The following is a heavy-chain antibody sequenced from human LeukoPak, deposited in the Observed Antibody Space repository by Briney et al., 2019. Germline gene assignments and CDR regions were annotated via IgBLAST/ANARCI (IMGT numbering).Heavy chain of an antibody. CDR3: AKSSERSGEIN. J-gene: IGHJ4*02. Sequence: PGGSLRLSCAASGFTFDDYAMHWVRQAPGKGLEWVSGISWNSGSIGYADSVKGRFTISRDNAKNSLYLQMNSLRAEDMALYYCAKSSERSGEINWGQGTLVTVSS. V-gene: IGHV3-9*03. CDR1: GFTFDDYA. D-gene: IGHD3-10*01. CDR2: ISWNSGSI.